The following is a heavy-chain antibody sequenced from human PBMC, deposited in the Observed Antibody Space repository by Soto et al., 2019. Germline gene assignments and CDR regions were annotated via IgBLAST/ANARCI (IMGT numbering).Heavy chain of an antibody. V-gene: IGHV3-48*01. J-gene: IGHJ4*02. D-gene: IGHD1-26*01. CDR1: GLPFSSYS. Sequence: EVPLVESGGGLVQPGGSLRLSCAASGLPFSSYSMNWVRQAPGKGLEWVSYISSSSSSIYYADSVKGRFAISRDNAKNSLYLQMNSLRAEDTAVYYCVRGAGTTDYWGQGTLVTVSS. CDR3: VRGAGTTDY. CDR2: ISSSSSSI.